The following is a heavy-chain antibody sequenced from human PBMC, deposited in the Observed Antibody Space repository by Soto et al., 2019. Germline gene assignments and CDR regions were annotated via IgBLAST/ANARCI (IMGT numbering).Heavy chain of an antibody. D-gene: IGHD2-15*01. Sequence: PSETLSLTCTVSGGSVSSNSYSWGWIRQSPGKGLEWIGTIYSTDKTYYHPSLLSRVTISVDTSMNEFSLRLSSVTAADTAVYYCARQGVDCSGGTCYSGYYYYAMDVWGQGTTVTVSS. J-gene: IGHJ6*02. V-gene: IGHV4-39*01. CDR3: ARQGVDCSGGTCYSGYYYYAMDV. CDR1: GGSVSSNSYS. CDR2: IYSTDKT.